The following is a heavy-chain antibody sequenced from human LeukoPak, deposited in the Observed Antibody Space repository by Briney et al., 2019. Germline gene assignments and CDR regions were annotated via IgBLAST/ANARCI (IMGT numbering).Heavy chain of an antibody. CDR3: ARGAYYYDSSGYPLDY. D-gene: IGHD3-22*01. V-gene: IGHV4-30-4*07. CDR1: GGSISSGGYS. J-gene: IGHJ4*02. Sequence: SETLSLTCAVSGGSISSGGYSWSWIRQPPGKGLEWIGYIYYSGSTYYNPSLKSRVTISVDTSKNQFSLKLSSVTAADTAVYYCARGAYYYDSSGYPLDYWGQGTLVTVSS. CDR2: IYYSGST.